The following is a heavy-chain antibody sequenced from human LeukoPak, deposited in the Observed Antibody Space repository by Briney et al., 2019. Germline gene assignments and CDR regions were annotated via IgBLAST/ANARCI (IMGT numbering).Heavy chain of an antibody. CDR2: IYYSGST. CDR3: ARRVGYDSSGYEFDY. D-gene: IGHD3-22*01. V-gene: IGHV4-59*01. Sequence: SETLSLTCAVSGGSISSYYWSWLRQPPGKGLEWIGYIYYSGSTNYNPSLKSRVTISVDTSKNQFSLKLSSVTAADTAVYYCARRVGYDSSGYEFDYWGQGTLVTVSS. J-gene: IGHJ4*02. CDR1: GGSISSYY.